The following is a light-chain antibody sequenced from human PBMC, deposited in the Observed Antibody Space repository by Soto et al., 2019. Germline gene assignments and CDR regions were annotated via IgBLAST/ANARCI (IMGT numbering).Light chain of an antibody. CDR1: QSVSSY. CDR2: DVS. Sequence: EIVLTQSPATLSVSPGERATLSCRASQSVSSYLAWYQHKPGQAPRLLIYDVSTRATGIPARFSGSGSGTDFTLTISSLEPEDFAVYYCQQRSNWPSITFGQGTRLEIK. CDR3: QQRSNWPSIT. V-gene: IGKV3-11*01. J-gene: IGKJ5*01.